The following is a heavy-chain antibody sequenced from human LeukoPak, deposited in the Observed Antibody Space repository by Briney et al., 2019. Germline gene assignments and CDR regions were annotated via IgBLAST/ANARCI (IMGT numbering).Heavy chain of an antibody. J-gene: IGHJ4*02. CDR3: ATGYYDSSGPFFDY. CDR2: VDPEDGET. D-gene: IGHD3-22*01. CDR1: GYTFTDYY. V-gene: IGHV1-69-2*01. Sequence: ASVKVSCKAFGYTFTDYYMHGVQQAPGKGLEWMGRVDPEDGETIYAEKFQGRVTITADTSTDTTYMEPSNLRSENTAVYYCATGYYDSSGPFFDYWGQGTLVTVSS.